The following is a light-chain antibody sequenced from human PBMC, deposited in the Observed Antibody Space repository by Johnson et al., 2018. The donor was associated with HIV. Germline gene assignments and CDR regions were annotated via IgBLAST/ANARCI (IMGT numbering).Light chain of an antibody. CDR1: SSNIGSNT. Sequence: QSVLTQPPSVSAAPGQKVTSSCSGSSSNIGSNTVSWYQQLPGTAPKLLIYSNNQRPSGVPDRFPGSKSGTSASLAIRGLQSEDETDYYCAAWDDSLNGRYVFGTGTKVTVL. CDR3: AAWDDSLNGRYV. CDR2: SNN. J-gene: IGLJ1*01. V-gene: IGLV1-44*01.